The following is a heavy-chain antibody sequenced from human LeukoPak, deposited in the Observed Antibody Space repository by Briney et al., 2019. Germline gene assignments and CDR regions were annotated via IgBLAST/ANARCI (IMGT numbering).Heavy chain of an antibody. CDR2: IKSKTDGGTT. CDR1: GFPFNNAW. D-gene: IGHD5-12*01. CDR3: TTEDLRNS. Sequence: PGGSLRLSCAASGFPFNNAWMSWFRQGPGKGLEWVGRIKSKTDGGTTDYAAPVKGRFTISRDDSKNTVFLQMDSLKTEDTAVYYCTTEDLRNSWGQGTLVTVSS. J-gene: IGHJ4*02. V-gene: IGHV3-15*01.